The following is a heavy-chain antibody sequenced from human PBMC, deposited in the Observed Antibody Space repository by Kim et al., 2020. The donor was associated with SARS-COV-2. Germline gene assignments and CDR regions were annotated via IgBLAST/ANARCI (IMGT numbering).Heavy chain of an antibody. V-gene: IGHV3-30*04. CDR1: GFTFSSYA. D-gene: IGHD6-13*01. CDR2: ISYDGSNK. CDR3: ARDILKAQKAAGTGY. J-gene: IGHJ4*01. Sequence: GGSLRLSCAASGFTFSSYAMHWVRQAPGKGLEWVAVISYDGSNKYYADSVKGRFTISRDNSKNTLYLQMNSLRAEDTAVYYCARDILKAQKAAGTGYWG.